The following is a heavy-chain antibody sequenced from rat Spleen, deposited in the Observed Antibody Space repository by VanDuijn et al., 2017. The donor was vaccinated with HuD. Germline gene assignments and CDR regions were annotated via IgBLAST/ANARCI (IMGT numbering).Heavy chain of an antibody. D-gene: IGHD3-6*01. CDR3: ARHCSTYYFMDA. CDR1: GLIFNNYW. J-gene: IGHJ4*01. CDR2: ITNAAGKV. V-gene: IGHV5-31*01. Sequence: EVQLVESGGGLVQPGRSLKLSCVDSGLIFNNYWMTWMRQAPGKGLEWVASITNAAGKVYYPDSVKGRFTISRDNAKRTLYLQMNSLRSEDTATYYCARHCSTYYFMDAWGQGASVTVSS.